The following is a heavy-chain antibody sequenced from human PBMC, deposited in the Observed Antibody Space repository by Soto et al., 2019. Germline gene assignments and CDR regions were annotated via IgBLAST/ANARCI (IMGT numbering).Heavy chain of an antibody. CDR3: ARYLLRYFAWLSLHYGMDV. D-gene: IGHD3-9*01. J-gene: IGHJ6*02. CDR2: IIPIFGTA. Sequence: QVQLVQSGAEVKKPGSSVKVSCKASGGTFSSYAISWVRQAPGQGLEWMGGIIPIFGTANYAQKFQGRVTITADKSTSTAYMELSSLRSEDTAVYYCARYLLRYFAWLSLHYGMDVWGQGTTVTVSS. V-gene: IGHV1-69*06. CDR1: GGTFSSYA.